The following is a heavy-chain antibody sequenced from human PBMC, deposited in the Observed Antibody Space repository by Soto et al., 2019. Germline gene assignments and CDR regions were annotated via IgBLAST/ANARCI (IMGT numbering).Heavy chain of an antibody. CDR1: GYSFTTYW. Sequence: GESLKISCKASGYSFTTYWIGWVRQMPGKGLEWMGIIYPGDSDTRYNPSFQGQVTISADKSISTAYLQWRSLKASDTAIYYCARAYSGSHYYCDYWGQGTLVTVSS. V-gene: IGHV5-51*01. CDR2: IYPGDSDT. CDR3: ARAYSGSHYYCDY. D-gene: IGHD1-26*01. J-gene: IGHJ4*02.